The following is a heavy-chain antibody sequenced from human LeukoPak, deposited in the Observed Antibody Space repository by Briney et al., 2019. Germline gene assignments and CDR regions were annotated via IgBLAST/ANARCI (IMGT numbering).Heavy chain of an antibody. D-gene: IGHD3-10*01. CDR2: ITSKSYGGTS. J-gene: IGHJ4*02. V-gene: IGHV3-49*04. CDR3: TSTRYASGGDFDY. CDR1: GFSFGDYG. Sequence: GGSLRLSCTASGFSFGDYGMSWVRQAPGKGLEWIGFITSKSYGGTSEYAASVKGRFTISRDDSKSIGYLQMNSLKSEDTAVYYCTSTRYASGGDFDYWGQGTLVTVSS.